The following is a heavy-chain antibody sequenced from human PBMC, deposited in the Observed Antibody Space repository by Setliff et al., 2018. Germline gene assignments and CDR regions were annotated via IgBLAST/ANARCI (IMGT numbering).Heavy chain of an antibody. CDR1: GYTFTSYG. J-gene: IGHJ3*02. D-gene: IGHD6-13*01. V-gene: IGHV1-18*01. Sequence: ASVKVSCKASGYTFTSYGISWVRQAPGQGLEWMGWISAYNGNTNYAQKLQGRVTMTTDTSTSTAYMELRSLRSDDTTVYYCARFSSSWYPSEPVQAFDIWGQGTKVTVS. CDR2: ISAYNGNT. CDR3: ARFSSSWYPSEPVQAFDI.